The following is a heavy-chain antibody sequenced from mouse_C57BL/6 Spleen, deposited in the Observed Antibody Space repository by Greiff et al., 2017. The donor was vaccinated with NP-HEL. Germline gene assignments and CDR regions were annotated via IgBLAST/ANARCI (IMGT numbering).Heavy chain of an antibody. CDR2: ISYSGST. D-gene: IGHD2-4*01. Sequence: EVKLMESGPGLAKPSQSLSLTCSVSGYSITSDYWHWIRKFPGNKLEYMGYISYSGSTYYNPSLKSRISITRDTSKNQYYLQWNSVTTEDTATYYCARGLGYFDVWGTGTTVTVSS. CDR1: GYSITSDY. V-gene: IGHV3-8*01. CDR3: ARGLGYFDV. J-gene: IGHJ1*03.